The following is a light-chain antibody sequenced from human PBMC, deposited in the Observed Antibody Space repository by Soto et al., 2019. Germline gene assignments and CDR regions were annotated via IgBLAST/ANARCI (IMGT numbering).Light chain of an antibody. CDR2: AAS. V-gene: IGKV3-20*01. CDR3: QQYGRT. J-gene: IGKJ5*01. Sequence: EIVLTQSPGTLSLSPGESATLSCRVSQSISTNYLAWYQQKLGQAPRLLIYAASSRLTGIPDRFSGSGSGTDFTLTISRLEPEDSAVYYCQQYGRTFGQGTRLEIK. CDR1: QSISTNY.